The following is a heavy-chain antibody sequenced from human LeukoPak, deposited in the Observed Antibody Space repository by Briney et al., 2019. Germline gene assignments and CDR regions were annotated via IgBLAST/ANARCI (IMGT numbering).Heavy chain of an antibody. V-gene: IGHV4-39*07. CDR2: VHLDGRT. CDR3: AREGGFYRPLDY. J-gene: IGHJ4*02. CDR1: GGSISSSSYY. D-gene: IGHD3-3*01. Sequence: SETLSLTCTVSGGSISSSSYYWGWIRQPPGKGLEWIGEVHLDGRTNYNPSLKSRLTMSVDLSENHISLKLTSVTAADTAVYYCAREGGFYRPLDYSGQGTLVTVSS.